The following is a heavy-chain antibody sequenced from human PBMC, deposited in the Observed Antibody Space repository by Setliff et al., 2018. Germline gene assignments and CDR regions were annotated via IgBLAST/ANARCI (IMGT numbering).Heavy chain of an antibody. CDR3: ARTSSYVLGSGSYWDRWFDP. Sequence: SETLSLTCTVSGDSLSGDNYFWSWIRHLPGKGLQWLGHIYYTGKTYYNPSLKSRLEMSVDTSKREFALRLSSVTAADTAVYYCARTSSYVLGSGSYWDRWFDPWSQGTLVTSPQ. D-gene: IGHD3-10*01. J-gene: IGHJ5*02. CDR1: GDSLSGDNYF. CDR2: IYYTGKT. V-gene: IGHV4-30-4*02.